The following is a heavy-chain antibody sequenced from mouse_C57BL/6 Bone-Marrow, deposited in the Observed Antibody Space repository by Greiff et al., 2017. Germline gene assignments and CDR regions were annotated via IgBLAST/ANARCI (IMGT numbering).Heavy chain of an antibody. CDR2: ISYDGSN. CDR3: ARGGFYDYDGYAMDY. CDR1: GYSITSGYY. J-gene: IGHJ4*01. V-gene: IGHV3-6*01. D-gene: IGHD2-4*01. Sequence: EVKLLESGPGLVKPSQSLSLTCSVTGYSITSGYYWNWIRQFPGNKLEWMGYISYDGSNNYNPSLKNRISITRDTSKNQFFLKLNSVTTEDTATYYCARGGFYDYDGYAMDYWGQGTSVTVSS.